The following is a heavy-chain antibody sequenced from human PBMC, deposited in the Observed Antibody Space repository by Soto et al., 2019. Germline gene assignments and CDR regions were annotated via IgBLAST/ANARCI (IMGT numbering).Heavy chain of an antibody. CDR3: ARADYEILTGSYAMDV. J-gene: IGHJ6*02. D-gene: IGHD3-9*01. V-gene: IGHV4-61*02. CDR2: VSSSGNT. CDR1: GASISSSNYY. Sequence: SETLSLTCTVSGASISSSNYYWGWIRQPVGKGLEWIGRVSSSGNTNANPTLNSRATMSIDTTKNQFSLRLRSVTAADTAVYYCARADYEILTGSYAMDVWGQGTTVTVSS.